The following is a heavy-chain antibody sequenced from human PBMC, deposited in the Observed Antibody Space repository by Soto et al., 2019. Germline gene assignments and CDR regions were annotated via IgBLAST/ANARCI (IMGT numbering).Heavy chain of an antibody. J-gene: IGHJ5*02. CDR3: ARSTRSWFDP. Sequence: PSETLSLTCTVAGGSISNFYWSWVRQPPGKGLEWIGYIYHSGSTNYNPSLKSRVTISVDRSKNQFSLKLTSVTAADTALYYCARSTRSWFDPWGLRTLVTVSS. CDR2: IYHSGST. V-gene: IGHV4-59*08. CDR1: GGSISNFY.